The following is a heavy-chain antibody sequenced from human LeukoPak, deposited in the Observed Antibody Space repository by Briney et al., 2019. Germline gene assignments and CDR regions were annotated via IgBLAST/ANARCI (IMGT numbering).Heavy chain of an antibody. V-gene: IGHV1-18*01. J-gene: IGHJ4*02. CDR1: GYTFTSYG. Sequence: ASVKVSGKASGYTFTSYGISWVRQAPGQGLEWMGWISAYNGNTNYAQKLQGRVTMTTDTSTSTAYMELRSLRSDDTAVYYCARSRSYSSSWYSDFDYWGQGTLVTVSS. D-gene: IGHD6-13*01. CDR3: ARSRSYSSSWYSDFDY. CDR2: ISAYNGNT.